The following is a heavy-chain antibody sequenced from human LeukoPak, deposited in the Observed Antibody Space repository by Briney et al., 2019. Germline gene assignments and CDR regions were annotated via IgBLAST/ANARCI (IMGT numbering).Heavy chain of an antibody. CDR3: ARAYYESSAYRHAVYFDY. J-gene: IGHJ4*02. V-gene: IGHV1-69*05. Sequence: SVKVSCKASGGTFSSYAISWVRQAPGQGLEWMGGIIPIFGTANYAQKFQGRVTITTDESTNTVYMHLSSLSSDDTAVYYCARAYYESSAYRHAVYFDYWGQGTLVTVSS. CDR2: IIPIFGTA. CDR1: GGTFSSYA. D-gene: IGHD3-22*01.